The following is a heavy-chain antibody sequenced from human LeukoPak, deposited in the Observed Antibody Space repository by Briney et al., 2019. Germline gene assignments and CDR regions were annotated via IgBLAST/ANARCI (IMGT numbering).Heavy chain of an antibody. CDR3: TKDRSGSYYAYFQH. J-gene: IGHJ1*01. D-gene: IGHD1-26*01. Sequence: PGGSLRLSCAASGFTFISYGMHWVRQAPGKGLEWVAFIRYDGSNKYYADSVKGRFTISRDNSKNTLYLQMNSLRAEDTAVYYCTKDRSGSYYAYFQHWGQGTLVTVSS. V-gene: IGHV3-30*02. CDR1: GFTFISYG. CDR2: IRYDGSNK.